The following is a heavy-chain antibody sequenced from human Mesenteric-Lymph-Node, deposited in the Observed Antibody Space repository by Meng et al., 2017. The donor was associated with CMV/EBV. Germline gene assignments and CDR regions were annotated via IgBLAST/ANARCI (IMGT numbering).Heavy chain of an antibody. Sequence: VSVKVSCKASGYTFTYYYMHWVRQAPGQGPECMGWINPNTGGTIYAQKFQGRVTITRDTSTSTAYMELSGLRFDDTAVYFCARARTTTETGWFDPWGQGTLVTVSS. D-gene: IGHD1-1*01. CDR1: GYTFTYYY. CDR2: INPNTGGT. V-gene: IGHV1-2*02. CDR3: ARARTTTETGWFDP. J-gene: IGHJ5*02.